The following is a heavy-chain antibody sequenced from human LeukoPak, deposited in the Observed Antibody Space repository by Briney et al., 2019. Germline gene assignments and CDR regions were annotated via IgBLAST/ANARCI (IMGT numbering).Heavy chain of an antibody. V-gene: IGHV3-23*01. Sequence: GGSTYYADSVKGRFTISRDNSKNTLYLQMNSLRAEDTAVYYCAKAAQIKGIAAAGPVDYWGQGTLVTVSS. D-gene: IGHD6-13*01. CDR3: AKAAQIKGIAAAGPVDY. J-gene: IGHJ4*02. CDR2: GGST.